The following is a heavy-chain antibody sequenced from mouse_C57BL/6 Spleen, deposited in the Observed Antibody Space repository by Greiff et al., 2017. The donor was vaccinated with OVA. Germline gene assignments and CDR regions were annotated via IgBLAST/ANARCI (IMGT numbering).Heavy chain of an antibody. Sequence: EVLLVESGGGLVQPGGSLSLSCAASGFTFTDYYMSWVRQPPGKALEWLGFIRNKANGYTTEYSASVKGRFTISRDNSQSILYLQMNALRAEDSAAYYCARSLLRGYVDYWGPGTTLTVSS. D-gene: IGHD1-1*01. CDR2: IRNKANGYTT. J-gene: IGHJ2*01. CDR3: ARSLLRGYVDY. CDR1: GFTFTDYY. V-gene: IGHV7-3*01.